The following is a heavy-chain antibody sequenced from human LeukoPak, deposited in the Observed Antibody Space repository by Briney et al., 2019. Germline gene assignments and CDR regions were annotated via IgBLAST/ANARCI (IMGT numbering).Heavy chain of an antibody. J-gene: IGHJ4*02. CDR2: ISAYNGLT. V-gene: IGHV1-18*01. Sequence: ASVKVSCKASGYTFNNYGVTWVRQAPGQGLEWMGRISAYNGLTNYARNLQDRVTMTTDTSTSTAYMELRRLRPCDTAVYYCARGPRYAYDSSALVLDSWGQGTLVTVSS. CDR1: GYTFNNYG. CDR3: ARGPRYAYDSSALVLDS. D-gene: IGHD3-22*01.